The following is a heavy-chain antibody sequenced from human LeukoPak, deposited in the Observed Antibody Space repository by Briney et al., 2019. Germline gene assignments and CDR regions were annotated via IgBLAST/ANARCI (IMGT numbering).Heavy chain of an antibody. J-gene: IGHJ4*02. Sequence: GGSLRLSRAASGFTFSSYWMIWVRQAPGKGLEWVANIKKDGSQTYYVDSVKGRFTISRDNAKNLLYLQMNSLRAEDTAVYFCAGGTGWIFDHWGQGTLVTVSS. CDR1: GFTFSSYW. CDR2: IKKDGSQT. CDR3: AGGTGWIFDH. V-gene: IGHV3-7*02. D-gene: IGHD6-19*01.